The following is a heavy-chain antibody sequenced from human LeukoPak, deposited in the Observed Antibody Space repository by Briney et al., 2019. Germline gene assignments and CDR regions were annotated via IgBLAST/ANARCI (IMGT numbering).Heavy chain of an antibody. J-gene: IGHJ3*02. CDR3: AKDRLITIFGVVIEIAFDI. CDR1: GFTFSSYA. CDR2: ISGSGGST. V-gene: IGHV3-23*01. D-gene: IGHD3-3*01. Sequence: GGSLRLSCAASGFTFSSYAMSWVRQAPGKGLEWVSAISGSGGSTYYADSVKGRFTISRDNSKNTLYLQMNSLRAEDTAVYYCAKDRLITIFGVVIEIAFDIWGQGTMVTVSS.